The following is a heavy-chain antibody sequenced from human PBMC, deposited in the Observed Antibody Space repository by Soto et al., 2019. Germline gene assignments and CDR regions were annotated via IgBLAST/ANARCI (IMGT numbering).Heavy chain of an antibody. D-gene: IGHD1-1*01. J-gene: IGHJ4*02. CDR2: ISAYNGNT. V-gene: IGHV1-18*01. Sequence: QVQLVQSGAEVKKPGASVKVSCKASGYIFNDYGISWVRQAPGQGLEWMGWISAYNGNTNYAQNLQGRVTLTTDTSTSTVYMELRSLRSDDTAVYYCARGSTGTTSLGGDYWGQGTLVTVSS. CDR1: GYIFNDYG. CDR3: ARGSTGTTSLGGDY.